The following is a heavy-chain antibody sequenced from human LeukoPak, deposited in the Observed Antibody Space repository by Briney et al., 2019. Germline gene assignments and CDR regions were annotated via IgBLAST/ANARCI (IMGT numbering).Heavy chain of an antibody. V-gene: IGHV1-2*02. CDR2: INPNSGGT. J-gene: IGHJ5*02. CDR1: GYTFTGYY. Sequence: ASVKVSCKASGYTFTGYYMHWVRQAPGQGLEWMGWINPNSGGTNYAPKFQGRVTMTRDTSISTAYMELSRLRSDDTAVYYCARDLGCSGGSCDLNWFDPWGQGTLVIVSS. CDR3: ARDLGCSGGSCDLNWFDP. D-gene: IGHD2-15*01.